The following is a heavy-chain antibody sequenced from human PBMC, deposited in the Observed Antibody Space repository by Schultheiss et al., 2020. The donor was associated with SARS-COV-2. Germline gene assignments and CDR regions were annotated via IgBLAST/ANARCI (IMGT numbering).Heavy chain of an antibody. V-gene: IGHV3-11*04. J-gene: IGHJ3*02. CDR1: GFTFSDYY. CDR3: APQYQLPYDAFDI. CDR2: ISSSGSTI. Sequence: GESLKISCAASGFTFSDYYMSWIRQAPGKGLEWVSYISSSGSTIYYADSVKGRFTISRDNSKNTLYLQMNSLRAEDTAVYYCAPQYQLPYDAFDIWGQGTMVTVSS. D-gene: IGHD2-2*01.